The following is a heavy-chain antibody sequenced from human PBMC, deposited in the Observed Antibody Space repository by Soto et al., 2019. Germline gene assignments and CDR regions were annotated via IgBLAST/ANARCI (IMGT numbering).Heavy chain of an antibody. CDR1: GGCISSYY. D-gene: IGHD6-13*01. J-gene: IGHJ5*02. CDR3: ARAGGGLSWLAAAGTGWFDP. V-gene: IGHV4-59*01. CDR2: FYYGGST. Sequence: KRSETLSLTCTVCGGCISSYYWSWILQPPGKGLDCIGYFYYGGSTNYNPSLKSRVTISVDTSKNQFSLKLSSVTAADTAVYYCARAGGGLSWLAAAGTGWFDPWGQGTLVTVSP.